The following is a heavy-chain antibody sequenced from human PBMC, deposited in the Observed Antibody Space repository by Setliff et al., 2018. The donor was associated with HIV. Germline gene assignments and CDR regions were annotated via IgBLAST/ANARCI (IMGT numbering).Heavy chain of an antibody. CDR1: GFTFSNAW. CDR2: IKSKTDGGTT. Sequence: PGGSLRLSCAASGFTFSNAWMNWVRQAPGKGLEWVGRIKSKTDGGTTDYAAPVKGRLTISRDDSKNTLYLQMNSLKTEDTAIYYCTTKPPAADFQHWGQGTLVTVSS. J-gene: IGHJ1*01. CDR3: TTKPPAADFQH. D-gene: IGHD2-2*01. V-gene: IGHV3-15*07.